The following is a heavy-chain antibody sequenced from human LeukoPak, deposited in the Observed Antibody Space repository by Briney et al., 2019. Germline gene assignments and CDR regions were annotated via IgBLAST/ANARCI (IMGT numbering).Heavy chain of an antibody. CDR1: GGSFSGYY. V-gene: IGHV4-34*01. Sequence: SETLSLTCAVYGGSFSGYYWSWIRQPPGKGLEWIGEINHSGSTNYNPSLKSRVTISVDTSKNQFSLKLSSVTAADTAVYYCARGRIRQNWFDPWGQGTLVTVPS. CDR3: ARGRIRQNWFDP. D-gene: IGHD5-18*01. CDR2: INHSGST. J-gene: IGHJ5*02.